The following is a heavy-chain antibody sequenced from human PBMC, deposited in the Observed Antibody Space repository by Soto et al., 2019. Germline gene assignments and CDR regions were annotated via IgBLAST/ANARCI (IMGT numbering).Heavy chain of an antibody. CDR3: ARGGYDFWSGYSSDEFDY. Sequence: SETLSLTCAVYGGSFSGYYWSWIRQPPGKGLEWIGEINHSGSTNYNPSLKSRVTISVDTSKNQFSLKLSSATAADTAVYYCARGGYDFWSGYSSDEFDYWGQGTLVTVSS. V-gene: IGHV4-34*01. J-gene: IGHJ4*02. D-gene: IGHD3-3*01. CDR1: GGSFSGYY. CDR2: INHSGST.